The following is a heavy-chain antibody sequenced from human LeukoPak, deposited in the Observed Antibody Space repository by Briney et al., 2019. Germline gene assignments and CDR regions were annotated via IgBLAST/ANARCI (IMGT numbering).Heavy chain of an antibody. V-gene: IGHV3-74*01. D-gene: IGHD2/OR15-2a*01. CDR3: TRGGSPIYDAFEI. CDR2: ITTDGRTT. J-gene: IGHJ3*02. Sequence: GGSLRLSCAASGFTFSGYWMHWVRQAPGVGLVWVSHITTDGRTTSYVDSVKGRFTISRDNVRNTLYLQMNSLGAEDTAVYYCTRGGSPIYDAFEIWGQGAKVTVSS. CDR1: GFTFSGYW.